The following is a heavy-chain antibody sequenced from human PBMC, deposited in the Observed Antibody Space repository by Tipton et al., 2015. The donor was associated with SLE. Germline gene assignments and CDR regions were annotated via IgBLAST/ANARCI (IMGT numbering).Heavy chain of an antibody. CDR1: GGSISSSSYY. D-gene: IGHD2-21*01. CDR3: ARAKYCGGDCYPSYFDY. V-gene: IGHV4-39*07. CDR2: IYYSGST. Sequence: TLSLTCTVSGGSISSSSYYWGWIRQPPGKGLEWIGSIYYSGSTYYNPSLKSRVTISVDTSKNQFSLKLSSVTAADTAVYYCARAKYCGGDCYPSYFDYWGQGTLVTVSS. J-gene: IGHJ4*02.